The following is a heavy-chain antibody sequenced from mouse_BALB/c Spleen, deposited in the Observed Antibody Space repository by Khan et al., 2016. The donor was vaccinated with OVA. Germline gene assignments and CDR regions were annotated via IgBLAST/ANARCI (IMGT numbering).Heavy chain of an antibody. V-gene: IGHV1S81*02. CDR1: GYTFTSYW. Sequence: QVQLKESGAELVKAGASVKMSCKASGYTFTSYWMHWVKQRLGQGLEWFAETNPTNGRTYYNEKFKSKATLTVAKSSSTAYMLLSGPTFEDSAVYYCARSKKIVATYFDYWGQGTTLTVSS. CDR3: ARSKKIVATYFDY. CDR2: TNPTNGRT. D-gene: IGHD1-1*01. J-gene: IGHJ2*01.